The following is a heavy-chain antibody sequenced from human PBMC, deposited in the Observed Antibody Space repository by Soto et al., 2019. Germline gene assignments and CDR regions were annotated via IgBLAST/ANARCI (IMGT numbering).Heavy chain of an antibody. Sequence: SETLSRTCTVSWGSISNADFYCSWIRQPPGKGLEWIGYIYYSKITFYSPSLKGRVFISIDKYKNQFSLKLKSVTAEDTAIYYCVGTGTKDDYWGRGTTVTGSS. CDR2: IYYSKIT. J-gene: IGHJ4*02. V-gene: IGHV4-30-4*01. D-gene: IGHD1-1*01. CDR1: WGSISNADFY. CDR3: VGTGTKDDY.